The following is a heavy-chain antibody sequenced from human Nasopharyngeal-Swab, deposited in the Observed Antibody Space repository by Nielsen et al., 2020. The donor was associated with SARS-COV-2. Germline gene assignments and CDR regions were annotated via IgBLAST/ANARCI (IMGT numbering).Heavy chain of an antibody. CDR2: INGDGSSL. D-gene: IGHD2/OR15-2a*01. CDR1: GFTFSNYR. Sequence: GASLKISCAASGFTFSNYRMHWVRHAPGKGLVWFSRINGDGSSLNYADFVKGRFIITTDNAKSTLYLEMNSLEAEDTAVYYCARGRGSSTSMIGYWGQGTLVTVSS. CDR3: ARGRGSSTSMIGY. J-gene: IGHJ4*02. V-gene: IGHV3-74*01.